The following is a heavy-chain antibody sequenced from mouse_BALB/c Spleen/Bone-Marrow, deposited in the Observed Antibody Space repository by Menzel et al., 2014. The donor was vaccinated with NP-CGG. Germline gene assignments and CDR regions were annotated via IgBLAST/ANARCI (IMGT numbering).Heavy chain of an antibody. CDR1: GFDFSRYW. D-gene: IGHD1-2*01. CDR3: VRLGYYGSFAY. J-gene: IGHJ3*01. V-gene: IGHV4-1*02. CDR2: INPDSNTI. Sequence: EVQVVESGGGLVQPGGSLKLPCAASGFDFSRYWMSWVRQAPGKGLEWIGEINPDSNTINYTPSLKDKFIISRDNAKNTLYLQMSKVRSGDTALYYCVRLGYYGSFAYWGQGTLVTVSA.